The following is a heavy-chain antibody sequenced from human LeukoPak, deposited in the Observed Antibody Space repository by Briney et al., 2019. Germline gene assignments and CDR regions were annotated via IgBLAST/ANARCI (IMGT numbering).Heavy chain of an antibody. Sequence: KRGESLKISCKGSGYSFTSYWISWVRQMPGKGLEWMGRIDPSDSYTNYSPSLQGHVTISADKSISTAYLQWSSLKASDTAMYYCARVYYDSSGYLGDFDYWGQGTLVTVSS. V-gene: IGHV5-10-1*01. CDR3: ARVYYDSSGYLGDFDY. D-gene: IGHD3-22*01. CDR1: GYSFTSYW. CDR2: IDPSDSYT. J-gene: IGHJ4*02.